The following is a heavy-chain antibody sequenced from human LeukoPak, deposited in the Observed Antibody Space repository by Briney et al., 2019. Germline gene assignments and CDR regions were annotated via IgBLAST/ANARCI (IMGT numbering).Heavy chain of an antibody. V-gene: IGHV4-39*07. Sequence: TSETLSLTCTVSGGSISSNSDYWGWIRQPPGKGLEWIGSIYYSGSTYYKPSLKSRVTISVDTSKNQFSLKLSSVTAADTAVCYCARDLAGGGDPFFDPWGQGTLVTVSS. D-gene: IGHD2-21*02. CDR1: GGSISSNSDY. J-gene: IGHJ5*02. CDR2: IYYSGST. CDR3: ARDLAGGGDPFFDP.